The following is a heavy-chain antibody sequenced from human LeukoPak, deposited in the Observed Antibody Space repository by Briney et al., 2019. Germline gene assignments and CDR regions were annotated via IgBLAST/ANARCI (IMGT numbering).Heavy chain of an antibody. V-gene: IGHV1-69*05. CDR1: GCTFSSYA. D-gene: IGHD3-16*01. Sequence: SSVKVSFKAAGCTFSSYAISWVRQAQGQGLEWVGGIIPIFGTANYAQKFQGRVTITTDKSTSTAYMELSSLRSEDTAVYYCARHYDYVWGGIDYWGQGTLVTVSS. J-gene: IGHJ4*02. CDR3: ARHYDYVWGGIDY. CDR2: IIPIFGTA.